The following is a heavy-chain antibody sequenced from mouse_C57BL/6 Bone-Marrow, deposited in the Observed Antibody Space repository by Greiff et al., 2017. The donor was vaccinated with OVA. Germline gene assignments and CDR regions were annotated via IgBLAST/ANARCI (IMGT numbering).Heavy chain of an antibody. CDR2: IRSKSNNYAT. CDR3: APHYYGNAMDY. J-gene: IGHJ4*01. Sequence: EVQLVESGGGLVQPKGSLKLSCAASGFSFNTYAMNWVRQAPGKGLEWVARIRSKSNNYATYYADSVKDRFTISRDDSESMLYLQMNNLKTEDTAMYYCAPHYYGNAMDYWGQGTSVTVSS. CDR1: GFSFNTYA. D-gene: IGHD1-2*01. V-gene: IGHV10-1*01.